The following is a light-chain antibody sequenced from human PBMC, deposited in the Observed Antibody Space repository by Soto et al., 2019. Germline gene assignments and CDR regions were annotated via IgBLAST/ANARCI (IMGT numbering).Light chain of an antibody. V-gene: IGLV4-69*01. Sequence: QLVLTQSPSASASLGASVKLTCTLSSGHSSYAIAWHQQQPEKGPRYLMKLNSDGSHNKGDGIPDRFSGSSSGAERYLTISSLQSEDEADYYCQTWDTRIRVVFGGGTKLTVL. CDR2: LNSDGSH. CDR3: QTWDTRIRVV. J-gene: IGLJ2*01. CDR1: SGHSSYA.